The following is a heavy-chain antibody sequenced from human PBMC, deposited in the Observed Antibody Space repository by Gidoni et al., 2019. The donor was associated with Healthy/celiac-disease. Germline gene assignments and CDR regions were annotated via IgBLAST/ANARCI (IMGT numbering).Heavy chain of an antibody. CDR2: IIPIFGTA. CDR1: GGTFSSYA. CDR3: ASSDCSSTSCYILGSPFDY. Sequence: QVQLVQSGAEVKKPGSSVKVSCKASGGTFSSYAISWVRQAPGQGLEWMGGIIPIFGTANYAQKFQGRVTITADKSTSTAYMELSSLRSEDTAVYYCASSDCSSTSCYILGSPFDYWGQGTLVTVSS. V-gene: IGHV1-69*06. D-gene: IGHD2-2*02. J-gene: IGHJ4*02.